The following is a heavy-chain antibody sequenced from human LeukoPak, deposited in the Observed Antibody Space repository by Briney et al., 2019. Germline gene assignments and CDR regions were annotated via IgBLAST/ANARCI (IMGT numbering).Heavy chain of an antibody. CDR3: ARELWDSSGYSSLAFDI. J-gene: IGHJ3*02. Sequence: SSQTRSLTCTVSGGSISNGGYYWSWIRQHPGKGLEWIGYIYYSGSTYYNPSLKSRVTISVDTSKNQFSLKLSSVTAADTAVYYCARELWDSSGYSSLAFDIWGQGTMVTVSS. CDR1: GGSISNGGYY. V-gene: IGHV4-31*03. CDR2: IYYSGST. D-gene: IGHD3-22*01.